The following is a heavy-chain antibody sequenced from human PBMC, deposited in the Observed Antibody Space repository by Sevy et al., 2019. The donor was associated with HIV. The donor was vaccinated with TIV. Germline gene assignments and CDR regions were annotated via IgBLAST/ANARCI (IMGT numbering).Heavy chain of an antibody. CDR1: GFPFNDHA. J-gene: IGHJ6*02. CDR2: VSWNSRNI. D-gene: IGHD1-1*01. CDR3: AKVFNLGCEGINCYPYYYYFYGLDV. V-gene: IGHV3-9*01. Sequence: GGSLRLSCAASGFPFNDHAMHWVRQVPGKGLEWVSGVSWNSRNIGYADSVKGRFTISRDNANHFLYLEMNSLRPEDRGFYYCAKVFNLGCEGINCYPYYYYFYGLDVWGQGTTVTVSS.